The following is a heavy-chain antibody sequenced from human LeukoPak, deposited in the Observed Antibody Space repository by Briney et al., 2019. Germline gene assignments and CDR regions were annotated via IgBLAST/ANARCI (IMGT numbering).Heavy chain of an antibody. CDR2: ISGSGGST. D-gene: IGHD4-17*01. Sequence: GGSLRLSCAASGFTFSSYAMSWVRQAPGKGLEWVSAISGSGGSTYYADSVKGRFTISRDNAKNTLYLQMNSLRAEDTAMYYCARGASFYGDYGLDSWGQGTLVIVSS. CDR3: ARGASFYGDYGLDS. CDR1: GFTFSSYA. V-gene: IGHV3-23*01. J-gene: IGHJ4*02.